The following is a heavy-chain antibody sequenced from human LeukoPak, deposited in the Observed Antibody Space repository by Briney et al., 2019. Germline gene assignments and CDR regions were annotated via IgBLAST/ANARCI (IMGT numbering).Heavy chain of an antibody. Sequence: PGGSLRLSCAASGFTFTNYWMSWVRQAPGKGLEWVANIKQDGSEKSNLSPPKGRFTISRNNANNSLYLQMNSLRAEDTAIFYCAREGKGGFDYWGQGTLVTVSS. V-gene: IGHV3-7*01. D-gene: IGHD3-16*01. J-gene: IGHJ4*02. CDR1: GFTFTNYW. CDR3: AREGKGGFDY. CDR2: IKQDGSEK.